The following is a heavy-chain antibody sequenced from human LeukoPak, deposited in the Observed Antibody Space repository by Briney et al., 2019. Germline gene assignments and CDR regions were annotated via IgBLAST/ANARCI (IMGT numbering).Heavy chain of an antibody. CDR2: IKQDGSEK. Sequence: GGSLRLSYAASGFTFSSYWMSWVRQAPGKGLEWVANIKQDGSEKYYVDSVKGRFTISRDNAKNSLYLQMNSLRAEDTAVYYRANGGEGPFDAFDIWGQGTMVTVSS. V-gene: IGHV3-7*01. CDR3: ANGGEGPFDAFDI. D-gene: IGHD2-21*01. J-gene: IGHJ3*02. CDR1: GFTFSSYW.